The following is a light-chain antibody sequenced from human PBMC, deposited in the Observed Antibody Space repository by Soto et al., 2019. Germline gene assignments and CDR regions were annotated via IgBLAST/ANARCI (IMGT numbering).Light chain of an antibody. V-gene: IGKV3-20*01. CDR2: GAS. CDR1: QSVSSSY. J-gene: IGKJ2*01. CDR3: QQYGLGMYT. Sequence: EIVLTQSPGTLSLSPGERATLSCRASQSVSSSYLAWYQQKPGQAPRLLIYGASSRATGIPDRFSGSGSGTDFTLTISRLEPEDFALYYCQQYGLGMYTFGQGTKLEFK.